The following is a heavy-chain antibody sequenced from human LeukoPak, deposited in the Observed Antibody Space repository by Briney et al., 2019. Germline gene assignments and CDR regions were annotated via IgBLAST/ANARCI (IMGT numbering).Heavy chain of an antibody. J-gene: IGHJ4*02. CDR2: ISYDGSNK. CDR1: GFTFSSYA. Sequence: GGSLRLSCAASGFTFSSYAMHWVRQAPGKGLEWVAVISYDGSNKYCADSVKGRFTISRDNSKNTLYLQMNSLRAEDTAVYYCARDSGFSGTQRGEYWGQGTLVTVSS. V-gene: IGHV3-30*04. CDR3: ARDSGFSGTQRGEY. D-gene: IGHD3/OR15-3a*01.